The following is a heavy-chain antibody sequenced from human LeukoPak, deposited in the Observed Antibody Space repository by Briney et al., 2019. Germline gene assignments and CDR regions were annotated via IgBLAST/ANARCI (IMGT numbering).Heavy chain of an antibody. CDR3: ARETTVATIRAFDI. Sequence: PGGSLRLSCAASGFTFSSYWMSWVRQAPGKGLEWVANIKQDGSEKYYVDSVKGRFTISRDNAKNSLYLQMNSLRAEDTAVYYCARETTVATIRAFDIWGQGTMVTVSS. D-gene: IGHD5-12*01. J-gene: IGHJ3*02. CDR2: IKQDGSEK. V-gene: IGHV3-7*01. CDR1: GFTFSSYW.